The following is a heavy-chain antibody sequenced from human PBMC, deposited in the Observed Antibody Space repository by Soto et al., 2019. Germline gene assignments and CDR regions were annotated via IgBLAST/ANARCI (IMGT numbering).Heavy chain of an antibody. CDR2: ISPFTGDT. V-gene: IGHV1-18*04. CDR3: ARSCSGGSCHSAY. J-gene: IGHJ4*02. CDR1: GYTFSNYG. D-gene: IGHD2-15*01. Sequence: ASVKVSCKASGYTFSNYGINWVRQAPGQGLEWMGWISPFTGDTHYTQSLQGRVTMTTDTSTSTAYMELRSLRSADTAVYYCARSCSGGSCHSAYWGQGTLVNVSS.